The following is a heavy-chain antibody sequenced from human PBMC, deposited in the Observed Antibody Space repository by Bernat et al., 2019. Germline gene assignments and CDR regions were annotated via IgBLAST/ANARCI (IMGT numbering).Heavy chain of an antibody. Sequence: QVQLVESGGGVVQPGRSLRLSCAASGFTFSSYAMHWVRQAPGKGLEWVAVISYDGSNKYYADSVKGRFTISRDNSKNTLYLQMNSLRAEDTAVYYCAGETIFGVVTPIDYWGQGTLVTVSS. J-gene: IGHJ4*02. D-gene: IGHD3-3*01. V-gene: IGHV3-30-3*01. CDR1: GFTFSSYA. CDR2: ISYDGSNK. CDR3: AGETIFGVVTPIDY.